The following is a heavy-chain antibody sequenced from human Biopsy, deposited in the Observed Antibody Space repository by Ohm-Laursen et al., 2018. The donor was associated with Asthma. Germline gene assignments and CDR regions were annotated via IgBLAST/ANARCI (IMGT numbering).Heavy chain of an antibody. CDR1: GGSINIGDYY. D-gene: IGHD4-17*01. V-gene: IGHV4-31*02. Sequence: SETLSLTCTVSGGSINIGDYYWSWIRQHPVKGLEWIGRIYYSGSTYYNPSLKSRVSISLDTSKNQFSLSLTSVTAADTAVYYCARTNYGHDGFDPWGQGTLVTVSS. J-gene: IGHJ5*02. CDR2: IYYSGST. CDR3: ARTNYGHDGFDP.